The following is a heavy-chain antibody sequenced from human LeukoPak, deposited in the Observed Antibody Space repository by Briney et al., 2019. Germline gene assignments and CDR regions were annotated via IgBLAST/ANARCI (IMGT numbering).Heavy chain of an antibody. Sequence: SGGSLRLSCAASGFTFSSYAMSWVRQAPGKGLEWVSAISGSGGSTYYADSVKGRFTISRDNSKNTLYLQMNSLRAEDTAVYYCAKVGVYDYVWGSYRHFDYWGQGTLVTVSS. J-gene: IGHJ4*02. D-gene: IGHD3-16*02. CDR1: GFTFSSYA. CDR3: AKVGVYDYVWGSYRHFDY. V-gene: IGHV3-23*01. CDR2: ISGSGGST.